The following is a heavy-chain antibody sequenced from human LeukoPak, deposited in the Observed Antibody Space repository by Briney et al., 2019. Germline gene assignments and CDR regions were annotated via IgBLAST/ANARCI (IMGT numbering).Heavy chain of an antibody. D-gene: IGHD3-16*02. CDR2: ISSSSSYI. CDR1: GFTLSRHS. CDR3: ARDARFIRVNDY. Sequence: PGGSLRLSCAASGFTLSRHSMNWVRQAPGKGLEWVSSISSSSSYIYYADSVKGRFTISRDNAKNSLYLQMNSLRAEDTAVYYCARDARFIRVNDYWGQGTLVTVSS. J-gene: IGHJ4*02. V-gene: IGHV3-21*01.